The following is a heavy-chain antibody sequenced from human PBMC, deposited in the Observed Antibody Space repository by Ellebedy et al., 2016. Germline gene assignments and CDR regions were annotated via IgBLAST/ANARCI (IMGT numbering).Heavy chain of an antibody. D-gene: IGHD3-22*01. V-gene: IGHV4-30-2*01. CDR2: IYHSGST. CDR1: GGSISSGGYS. J-gene: IGHJ3*02. Sequence: SETLSLTXAVSGGSISSGGYSWNWIRQPPGKGLEWIGYIYHSGSTYYHPSLKSRVTISVDRSKNQFSLRLSSVTAADTAVYYCASSVTYYFDTSDYYYGDSFDIWGQGTMVTVSS. CDR3: ASSVTYYFDTSDYYYGDSFDI.